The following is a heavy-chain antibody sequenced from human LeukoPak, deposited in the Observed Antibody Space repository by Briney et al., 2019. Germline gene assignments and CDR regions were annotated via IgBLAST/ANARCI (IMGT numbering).Heavy chain of an antibody. CDR2: IYDSGST. CDR1: GGSTSSSNYY. D-gene: IGHD2-2*01. Sequence: PSETLSLTCTVSGGSTSSSNYYWGWIRQPPGKGLEWIGSIYDSGSTYCNPSLQSRVTISVDTSKNQFSLQLSSVTAADTAVYYCAMPLISTAMGAFDIWGQGTVVTVSS. V-gene: IGHV4-39*01. J-gene: IGHJ3*02. CDR3: AMPLISTAMGAFDI.